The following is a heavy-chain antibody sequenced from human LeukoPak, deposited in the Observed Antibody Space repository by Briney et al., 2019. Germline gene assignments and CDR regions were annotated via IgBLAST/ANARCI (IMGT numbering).Heavy chain of an antibody. D-gene: IGHD3-22*01. V-gene: IGHV1-18*01. CDR2: ISAYNGNT. CDR3: ARGGPYYYDSSGYYPRELDY. J-gene: IGHJ4*02. CDR1: GYTFTSYG. Sequence: ASVKVSCKASGYTFTSYGISWVRQAPGQGLEWMGRISAYNGNTNYAQKLQGRVTMTTDTSTSTAYMELRSLRSDDTAVYYCARGGPYYYDSSGYYPRELDYWGQGTLVTVSS.